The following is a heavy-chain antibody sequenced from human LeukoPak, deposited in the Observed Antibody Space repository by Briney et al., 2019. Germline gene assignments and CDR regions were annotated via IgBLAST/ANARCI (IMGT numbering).Heavy chain of an antibody. D-gene: IGHD3-9*01. CDR2: IYYSGST. Sequence: SETLSLTCTVSGGSITNYYWTWIRQPPGKGLEWIGSIYYSGSTYYNPSLKSRVTISVDTSKNQFSLKLSSVTAADTAVYYCARDLGGVLYDILTTPLHPEGPHWGQGTLVTVSS. J-gene: IGHJ4*02. CDR3: ARDLGGVLYDILTTPLHPEGPH. V-gene: IGHV4-59*12. CDR1: GGSITNYY.